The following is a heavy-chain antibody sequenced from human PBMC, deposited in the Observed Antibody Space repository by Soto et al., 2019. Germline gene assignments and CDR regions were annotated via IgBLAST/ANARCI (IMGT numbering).Heavy chain of an antibody. CDR2: IWYDGSNK. CDR3: ARDMDFRYGHYGMDV. J-gene: IGHJ6*02. V-gene: IGHV3-33*01. D-gene: IGHD1-1*01. Sequence: QVQLVESGGGVVQPGRSLRLSCAASGFTFSSYGMHWVRQAPGKGLEWVAVIWYDGSNKYYADSVKGRFTISRDNSKNTLYLQMNSLRAEDTAVYYCARDMDFRYGHYGMDVWGQGTTVTVSS. CDR1: GFTFSSYG.